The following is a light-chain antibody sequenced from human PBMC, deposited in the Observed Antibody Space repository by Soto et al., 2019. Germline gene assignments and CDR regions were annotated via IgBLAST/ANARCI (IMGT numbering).Light chain of an antibody. Sequence: QSALTQPPSVSGAPGQGVSISCTGSSSNIGAGYDVHWYQQVPGTAPKLLIYVNSNRPSGVPDRFSGSKSGTSASLAISGLQTEDEADYYCQSYDSLAGSGVFGTGTKVTVL. CDR2: VNS. CDR3: QSYDSLAGSGV. CDR1: SSNIGAGYD. J-gene: IGLJ1*01. V-gene: IGLV1-40*01.